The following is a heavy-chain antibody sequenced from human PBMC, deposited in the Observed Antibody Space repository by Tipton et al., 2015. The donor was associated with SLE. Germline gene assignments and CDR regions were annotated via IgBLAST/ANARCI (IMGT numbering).Heavy chain of an antibody. Sequence: LRLSCAVYGGSFSGYYWSWIRQPPGKGLEWIGEINHGGSTNYNPSLKSRVTISVDTSKNQFSLKLSSVTAADTAVYYCARGQGPGSGSFPFDYWGQGTLVTVSS. CDR3: ARGQGPGSGSFPFDY. CDR1: GGSFSGYY. D-gene: IGHD3-10*01. V-gene: IGHV4-34*01. CDR2: INHGGST. J-gene: IGHJ4*02.